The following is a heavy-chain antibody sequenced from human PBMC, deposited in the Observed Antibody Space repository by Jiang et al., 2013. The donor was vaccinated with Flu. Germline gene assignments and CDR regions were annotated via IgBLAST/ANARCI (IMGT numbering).Heavy chain of an antibody. D-gene: IGHD6-19*01. Sequence: TRYSPSFQGHVTISADKSINTAYLQWSSLKASDTAIYYCVRSFLGIALAGLDYWGQGSLVTVSS. J-gene: IGHJ4*02. CDR3: VRSFLGIALAGLDY. V-gene: IGHV5-51*01. CDR2: T.